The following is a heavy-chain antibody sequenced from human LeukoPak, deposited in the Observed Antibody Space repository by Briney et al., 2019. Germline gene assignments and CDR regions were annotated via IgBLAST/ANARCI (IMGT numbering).Heavy chain of an antibody. Sequence: SETLSLTCIVSGYSINSGYYWGWIRQPPGKGLEWIGSVRVNWRTYYNPSLKSRVTISVDTSKNHFSLSLTSVTAADMAVYYCAREGDCSAYACNPPPLDTWGRGPLVTVSS. CDR3: AREGDCSAYACNPPPLDT. V-gene: IGHV4-38-2*02. J-gene: IGHJ5*02. D-gene: IGHD2-15*01. CDR1: GYSINSGYY. CDR2: VRVNWRT.